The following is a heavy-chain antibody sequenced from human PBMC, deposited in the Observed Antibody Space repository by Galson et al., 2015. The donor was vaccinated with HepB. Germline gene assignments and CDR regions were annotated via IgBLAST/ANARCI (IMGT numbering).Heavy chain of an antibody. Sequence: SVKVSCKASGGTFSSYAISWVRQAPGQGLEWMGGIIPIFGTANYAQKFQGRVTITADESTSTAYMELSSLRSEDTAVYYCARAPSDSRYSGYGLYYWGQGTLVTVSS. J-gene: IGHJ4*02. D-gene: IGHD5-12*01. CDR3: ARAPSDSRYSGYGLYY. CDR2: IIPIFGTA. V-gene: IGHV1-69*13. CDR1: GGTFSSYA.